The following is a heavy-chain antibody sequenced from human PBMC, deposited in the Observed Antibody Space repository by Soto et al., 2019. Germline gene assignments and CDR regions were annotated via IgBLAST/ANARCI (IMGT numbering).Heavy chain of an antibody. D-gene: IGHD2-2*01. CDR3: AVGSIVVVPAAMVD. V-gene: IGHV3-21*01. CDR1: GFTFSSYS. J-gene: IGHJ4*02. CDR2: ISSSSSYI. Sequence: PGGSLRLSCAASGFTFSSYSMNWVRQAPGKGLEWVSSISSSSSYIYYADSVKGRFTISRDNAKNSLYLQMNSLRAEDTAVYYCAVGSIVVVPAAMVDWGQGTLVTVSS.